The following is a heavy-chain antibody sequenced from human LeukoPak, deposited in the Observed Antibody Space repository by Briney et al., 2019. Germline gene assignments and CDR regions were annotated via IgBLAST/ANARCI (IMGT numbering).Heavy chain of an antibody. D-gene: IGHD2-15*01. CDR2: ITGSGTRT. J-gene: IGHJ4*02. CDR3: AKGGGDIAVELAATLVD. V-gene: IGHV3-23*01. CDR1: GFTFTNYA. Sequence: GGSLRLSCAASGFTFTNYAMSWVRQAPGKGLEWVSIITGSGTRTYYADSVKGRFIISRDNSKNRLYLQMNSLRAEDTAVYYCAKGGGDIAVELAATLVDWGQGTLVTVSS.